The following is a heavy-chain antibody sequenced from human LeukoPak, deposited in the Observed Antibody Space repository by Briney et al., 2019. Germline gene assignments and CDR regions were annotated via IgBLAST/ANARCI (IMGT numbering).Heavy chain of an antibody. CDR1: GYTLTELS. CDR3: ATAVPNMVRGYAAFDI. V-gene: IGHV1-24*01. D-gene: IGHD3-10*01. CDR2: FDPKDGET. J-gene: IGHJ3*02. Sequence: GASVKVSCKVSGYTLTELSMHWVRQAPGKGLEWRGGFDPKDGETIYAQKFQGRVTMTEDTSTDTAYIELSSLRSEDTAVYYCATAVPNMVRGYAAFDIWGQGTMVTVSS.